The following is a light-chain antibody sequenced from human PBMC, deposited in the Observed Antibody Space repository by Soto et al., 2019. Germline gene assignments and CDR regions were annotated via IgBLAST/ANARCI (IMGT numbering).Light chain of an antibody. V-gene: IGLV2-14*01. Sequence: QSALTQPASVSGSPGQSITISCTGTSSDVGGCNYVSWYQQHPGKAPKLMIYEVSNRPSGVSNRFSGSKSGNTASLTISGLQTEDEADYYCSSFTSINTWVFGGGTKVTVL. CDR1: SSDVGGCNY. J-gene: IGLJ3*02. CDR3: SSFTSINTWV. CDR2: EVS.